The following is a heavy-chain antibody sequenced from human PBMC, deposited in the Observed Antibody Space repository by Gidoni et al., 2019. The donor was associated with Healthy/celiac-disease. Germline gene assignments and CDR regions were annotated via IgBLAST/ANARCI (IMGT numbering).Heavy chain of an antibody. CDR1: GFTFSSYW. J-gene: IGHJ4*02. D-gene: IGHD5-18*01. CDR3: AREWDTAMATEFDY. V-gene: IGHV3-74*01. Sequence: EVQLVESGGGLAQPGGSRRLSCAASGFTFSSYWMHWVRQAPGKGLVWVSRINSDGSSTSYADSVKGRFTISRDNAKNTLYLQMNSLRAEDTAVYYCAREWDTAMATEFDYWGQGTLVTVSS. CDR2: INSDGSST.